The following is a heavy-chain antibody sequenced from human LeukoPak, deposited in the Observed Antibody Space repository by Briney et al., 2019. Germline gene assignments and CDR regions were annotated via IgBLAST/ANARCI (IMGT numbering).Heavy chain of an antibody. J-gene: IGHJ4*02. CDR2: IRSDGSIT. CDR3: ARDGRSGNFDK. Sequence: GGSLRLSCAASGFTFSGYWMHWVRQAPGKGLAWVSVIRSDGSITTYADSVKGRFTISRDTAKNTLYLQMNSLRAEDTAVYYCARDGRSGNFDKWGQGTLVSVSS. D-gene: IGHD1-26*01. V-gene: IGHV3-74*01. CDR1: GFTFSGYW.